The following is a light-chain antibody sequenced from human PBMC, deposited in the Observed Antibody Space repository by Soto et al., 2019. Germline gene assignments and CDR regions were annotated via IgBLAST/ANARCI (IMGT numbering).Light chain of an antibody. CDR2: AAS. V-gene: IGKV1-39*01. CDR3: QESYRTPLT. Sequence: DTPMTHGRFTVAPRIQDRVTIXCRASQRISNYLNWYQQKPGKAAKLLIYAASGLKSGAPSRFSGSGSGTDFTLSISSLQPEDFATYYCQESYRTPLTFGGGTKLDIK. CDR1: QRISNY. J-gene: IGKJ4*01.